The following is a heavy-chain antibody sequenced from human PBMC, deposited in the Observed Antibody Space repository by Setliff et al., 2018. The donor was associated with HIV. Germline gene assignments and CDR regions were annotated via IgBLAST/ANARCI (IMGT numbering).Heavy chain of an antibody. CDR2: IRSKAYGGTT. Sequence: GGSLRLSCAASGFTFSKYSMNWVRQAPGKGLEWIGSIRSKAYGGTTEYGASVKGRFTISRDDSKSVAYLQMNSLKTEDTAVYYCTTDRGWELTEFDYWGQGTLVTVSS. V-gene: IGHV3-49*04. CDR3: TTDRGWELTEFDY. CDR1: GFTFSKYS. J-gene: IGHJ4*02. D-gene: IGHD1-26*01.